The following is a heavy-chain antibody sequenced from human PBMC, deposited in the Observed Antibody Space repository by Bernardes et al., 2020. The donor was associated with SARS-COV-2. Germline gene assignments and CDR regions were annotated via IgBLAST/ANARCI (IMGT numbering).Heavy chain of an antibody. CDR2: ISDNGGTT. V-gene: IGHV3-64D*06. CDR3: IRGKDNGVDY. CDR1: GFTFSIYA. J-gene: IGHJ4*02. Sequence: GGSLRLSCSASGFTFSIYAMHWVRQAPGKGLKYISAISDNGGTTYYADSVKGRFTVSRDNSKNTLYLQMSNLSAEDTAVYYCIRGKDNGVDYWGQGTLVSVSS. D-gene: IGHD2-8*01.